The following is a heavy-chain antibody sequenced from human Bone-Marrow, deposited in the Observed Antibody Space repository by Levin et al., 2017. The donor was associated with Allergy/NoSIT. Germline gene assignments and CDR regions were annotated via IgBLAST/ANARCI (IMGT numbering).Heavy chain of an antibody. CDR3: ARSPHGGRACRRGVCTGYYYYYGMDV. Sequence: GESLKISCEASGFTLSDYWMNWVRQVPGKGLEWVANVKQDGTDEHYVGSVKGRFTISRDNAKNSLYLQMSSLSVEDTAVYYCARSPHGGRACRRGVCTGYYYYYGMDVWGQGTTVTVSS. V-gene: IGHV3-7*01. D-gene: IGHD2-15*01. CDR2: VKQDGTDE. J-gene: IGHJ6*02. CDR1: GFTLSDYW.